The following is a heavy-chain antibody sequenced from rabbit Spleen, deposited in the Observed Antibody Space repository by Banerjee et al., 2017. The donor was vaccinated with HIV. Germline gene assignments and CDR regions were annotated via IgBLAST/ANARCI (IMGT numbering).Heavy chain of an antibody. Sequence: QEQLVESGGGLVRPEGSLKLSCTASGFSFSNKAVMCWVRQAPGKGLQWIACINAVTGKAVYATWAKGRFTISKTSSTTVTLQMTSLTAADTATYFCARDAATSFSSYGMDLWGPGPLVTVS. J-gene: IGHJ6*01. D-gene: IGHD8-1*01. CDR2: INAVTGKA. V-gene: IGHV1S45*01. CDR1: GFSFSNKAV. CDR3: ARDAATSFSSYGMDL.